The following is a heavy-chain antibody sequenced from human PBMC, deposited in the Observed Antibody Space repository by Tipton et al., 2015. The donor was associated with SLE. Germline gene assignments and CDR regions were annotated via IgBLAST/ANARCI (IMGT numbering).Heavy chain of an antibody. CDR3: VRGHPHIVVLIGGGWFDP. CDR1: GGSSSSGSYY. V-gene: IGHV4-39*07. D-gene: IGHD2-21*01. CDR2: INHGGST. Sequence: TLSLTCTVSGGSSSSGSYYWSWIRQPPGKGLEWIGEINHGGSTNYNPSLKSRVTISEDTSKNQFSLKLTSVTAADTAIYYCVRGHPHIVVLIGGGWFDPWGQGTLVTVSS. J-gene: IGHJ5*02.